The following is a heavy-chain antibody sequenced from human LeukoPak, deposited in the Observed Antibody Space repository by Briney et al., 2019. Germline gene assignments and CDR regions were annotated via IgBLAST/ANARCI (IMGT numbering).Heavy chain of an antibody. V-gene: IGHV4-4*07. CDR1: GGSISSYY. D-gene: IGHD1-26*01. Sequence: SETLSLTCTVSGGSISSYYWSWIRQPAGKGLEWIGRIYTSGSTYYNPSLKSRVTISVDTSKNQFSLKLSSLTAADTAVYYCARHSYTGSSWFFDYWGQGTLVTVSS. CDR3: ARHSYTGSSWFFDY. CDR2: IYTSGST. J-gene: IGHJ4*02.